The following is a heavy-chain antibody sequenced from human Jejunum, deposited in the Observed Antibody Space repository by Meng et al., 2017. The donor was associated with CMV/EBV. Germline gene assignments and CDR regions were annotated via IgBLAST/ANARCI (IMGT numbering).Heavy chain of an antibody. D-gene: IGHD4-11*01. CDR3: AKGAIYRNSRDNDALDI. Sequence: FTFDEFTMHCVRQAPRMGLEWVSLINWNGLSTFYADSVKGRFTISRDNSNNSLYLQMNGLTTEDTALYYCAKGAIYRNSRDNDALDIWGQGTMVTVSS. CDR2: INWNGLST. CDR1: FTFDEFT. V-gene: IGHV3-43*01. J-gene: IGHJ3*02.